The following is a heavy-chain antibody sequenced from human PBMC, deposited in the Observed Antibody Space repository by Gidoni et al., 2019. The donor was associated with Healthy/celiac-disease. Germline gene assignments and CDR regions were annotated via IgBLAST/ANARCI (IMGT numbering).Heavy chain of an antibody. Sequence: QVQLQESGPGLVKPSETLSLTCTVPAGPISSYYWSWLRQPPGKGLEWIGYIYYSGSTNYNPPLKSRVTISVDTSKNQFSLKLSSVTAADTAVYYCASAPCSGGSCYSHSYAFDIWGQGTMVTVSS. J-gene: IGHJ3*02. CDR1: AGPISSYY. D-gene: IGHD2-15*01. CDR2: IYYSGST. CDR3: ASAPCSGGSCYSHSYAFDI. V-gene: IGHV4-59*08.